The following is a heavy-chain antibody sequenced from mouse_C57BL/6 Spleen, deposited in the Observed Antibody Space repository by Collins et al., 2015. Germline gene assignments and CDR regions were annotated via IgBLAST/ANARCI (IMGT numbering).Heavy chain of an antibody. CDR3: ARRWLLQFAY. CDR2: INPNNGGT. V-gene: IGHV1-26*01. J-gene: IGHJ3*01. CDR1: GYTFTDYY. D-gene: IGHD2-3*01. Sequence: ASGYTFTDYYMNWVKQSHGKSLEWIGDINPNNGGTSYNQKFKGKATLTVDKSSSTAYMELRSLTSEDSAVYYCARRWLLQFAYWGQGTLVTVSA.